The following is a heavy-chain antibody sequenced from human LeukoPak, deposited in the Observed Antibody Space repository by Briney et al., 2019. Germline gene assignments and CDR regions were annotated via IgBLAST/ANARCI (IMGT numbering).Heavy chain of an antibody. CDR1: GFTFSSYG. CDR2: ISGSGGST. Sequence: GGSLRLSCAASGFTFSSYGMSWVRQAPGKGLEWVSAISGSGGSTYYADSVKGRFTISRDSSKNTLYLQMNSLRAEDTAVYYCARGPAAAGTWELSSYYYYMDVWGKGTTVTISS. CDR3: ARGPAAAGTWELSSYYYYMDV. J-gene: IGHJ6*03. V-gene: IGHV3-23*01. D-gene: IGHD6-13*01.